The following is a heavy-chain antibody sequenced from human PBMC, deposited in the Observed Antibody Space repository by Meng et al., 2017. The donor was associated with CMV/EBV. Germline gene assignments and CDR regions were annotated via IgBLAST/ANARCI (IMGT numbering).Heavy chain of an antibody. Sequence: SVKVSCKASGGTFSSYAISWVRQAPGQGLEWMGGIIPIFGTANYARKFQGRVTITTDESTSTAYMELSSLRSEDTAVYYCARDAGYCSSTSCEHYYGMDVWGQGTTVTVSS. CDR3: ARDAGYCSSTSCEHYYGMDV. D-gene: IGHD2-2*01. CDR1: GGTFSSYA. J-gene: IGHJ6*02. V-gene: IGHV1-69*05. CDR2: IIPIFGTA.